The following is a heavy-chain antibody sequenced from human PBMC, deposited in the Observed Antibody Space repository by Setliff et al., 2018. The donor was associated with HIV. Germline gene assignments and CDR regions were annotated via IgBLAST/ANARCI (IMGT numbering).Heavy chain of an antibody. V-gene: IGHV3-23*01. Sequence: LRLSCAASGFTFSNFAMAWVRQAPGKGLEWVSGISRTGGSTYYAHSVRGRFTISRDNSNNTLYLQMTALRPEDTAVYYCAKTFDYSQGSGSYWHHTRYFDFWGQGTVVTVSS. CDR3: AKTFDYSQGSGSYWHHTRYFDF. CDR1: GFTFSNFA. CDR2: ISRTGGST. D-gene: IGHD3-10*01. J-gene: IGHJ4*02.